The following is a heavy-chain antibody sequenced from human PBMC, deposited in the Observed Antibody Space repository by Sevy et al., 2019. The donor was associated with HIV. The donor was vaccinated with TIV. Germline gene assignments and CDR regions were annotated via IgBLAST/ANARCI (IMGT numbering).Heavy chain of an antibody. CDR2: VYYSGSA. Sequence: SETLSLSCTVSGDSITSNTYYWGWIRQPPGKGLEWSGSVYYSGSAYYNPSLKSRLAMSVDTATNEFSLRLTSVTAADMGVYHCARHRTYGGRGYFPYYFDSWGQGTLVTVSS. J-gene: IGHJ4*02. CDR1: GDSITSNTYY. D-gene: IGHD3-22*01. V-gene: IGHV4-39*01. CDR3: ARHRTYGGRGYFPYYFDS.